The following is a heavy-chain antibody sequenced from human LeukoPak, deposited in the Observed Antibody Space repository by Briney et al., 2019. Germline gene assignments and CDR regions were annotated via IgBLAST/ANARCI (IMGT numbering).Heavy chain of an antibody. CDR2: INGDGTDK. CDR3: VRRGASGSYFAY. CDR1: GFSFGSYW. V-gene: IGHV3-7*01. D-gene: IGHD3-10*01. Sequence: PGGSLRLSCAASGFSFGSYWMTWVRQAPGKGLEWVANINGDGTDKYYVDSVKGRFTISRDNAKNSVYLQMNSLRAEDTALYYCVRRGASGSYFAYWGQGTLVTVSS. J-gene: IGHJ4*02.